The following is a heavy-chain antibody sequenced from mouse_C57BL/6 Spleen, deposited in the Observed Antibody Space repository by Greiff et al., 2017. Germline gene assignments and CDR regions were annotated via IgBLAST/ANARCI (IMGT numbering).Heavy chain of an antibody. Sequence: DVKLQESGGGLVKPGGSLKLSCAASGFTFSDYGMHWVRQAPEQGLEWVAYISSGSSTIYYADTVKGRFTISRDKAKNTLFLQMTSLRSEDTAMYYCARRGFITTEVAKDYAIDYWGQGTSVTVSA. J-gene: IGHJ4*01. CDR1: GFTFSDYG. V-gene: IGHV5-17*01. CDR2: ISSGSSTI. D-gene: IGHD1-1*01. CDR3: ARRGFITTEVAKDYAIDY.